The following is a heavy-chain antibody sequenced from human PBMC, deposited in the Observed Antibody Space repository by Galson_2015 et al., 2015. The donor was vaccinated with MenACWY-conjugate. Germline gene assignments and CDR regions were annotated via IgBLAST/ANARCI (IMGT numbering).Heavy chain of an antibody. V-gene: IGHV3-23*01. Sequence: SLRLSCAASGFTFSGHGMSWVRQAPGKGLEWVSAIRSSGGKTYYADSVKGRFTISRDNSENTLYLQMNSLRAEDTAVYYCARDHILTGHILDYWGQGNLVTVSS. CDR1: GFTFSGHG. CDR3: ARDHILTGHILDY. CDR2: IRSSGGKT. D-gene: IGHD3-9*01. J-gene: IGHJ4*02.